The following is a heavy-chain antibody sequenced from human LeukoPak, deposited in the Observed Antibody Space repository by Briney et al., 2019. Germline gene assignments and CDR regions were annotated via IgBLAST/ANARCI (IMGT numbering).Heavy chain of an antibody. V-gene: IGHV4-34*01. CDR2: INHSGST. J-gene: IGHJ4*02. D-gene: IGHD3-22*01. CDR1: GGSFRGYY. CDR3: ARRRYYDSSGSSPLDY. Sequence: PSETLSLTCAVYGGSFRGYYWSWIRQPPGKGLEWIGEINHSGSTYYNPSLKSRVTISVDTSKNQFSLKLSSVTAADTAVYYCARRRYYDSSGSSPLDYWGQGTLVTVSS.